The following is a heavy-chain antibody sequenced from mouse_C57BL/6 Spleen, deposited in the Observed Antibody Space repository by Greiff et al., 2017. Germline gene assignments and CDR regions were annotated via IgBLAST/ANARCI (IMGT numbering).Heavy chain of an antibody. V-gene: IGHV1-26*01. Sequence: EVQLQQSGPELVKPGASVKISCKASGYTFTDYYMNWVKQSHGKSLEWIGDINPNNGGTSYNQKFKGKATLTVDKSSSTAYMELRSLTSEDSAVYYCARGDDGDYYAMDYWGQGPSVTVSS. D-gene: IGHD2-12*01. J-gene: IGHJ4*01. CDR3: ARGDDGDYYAMDY. CDR1: GYTFTDYY. CDR2: INPNNGGT.